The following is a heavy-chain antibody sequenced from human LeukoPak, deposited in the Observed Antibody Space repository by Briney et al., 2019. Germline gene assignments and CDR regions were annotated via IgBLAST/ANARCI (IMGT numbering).Heavy chain of an antibody. CDR2: ISPSADIT. Sequence: PGGSLRLSCAASGFTFSSHGMNWVRQAPGKGLEWISGISPSADITYYADSVKGRFTISRDNSKSTLYLQMNSLRAEDTAVYYCAKGSKAVVFTRDHYMDVWGKGTTVTISS. CDR3: AKGSKAVVFTRDHYMDV. J-gene: IGHJ6*03. D-gene: IGHD3-22*01. V-gene: IGHV3-23*01. CDR1: GFTFSSHG.